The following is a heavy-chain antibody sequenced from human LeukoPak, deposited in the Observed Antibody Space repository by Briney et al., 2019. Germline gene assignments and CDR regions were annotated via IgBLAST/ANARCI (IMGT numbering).Heavy chain of an antibody. CDR1: GYTFTSYS. CDR2: INTNTGNP. Sequence: ASVKVSCKASGYTFTSYSMNWVRQAPGQGLEWMGWINTNTGNPTYAQGFTGRFVFSFDTSVSTAYLQINSLKAEDTAVYYCARDLDEQQLVPLYFQHWGQGTLVTVSS. V-gene: IGHV7-4-1*02. J-gene: IGHJ1*01. D-gene: IGHD6-13*01. CDR3: ARDLDEQQLVPLYFQH.